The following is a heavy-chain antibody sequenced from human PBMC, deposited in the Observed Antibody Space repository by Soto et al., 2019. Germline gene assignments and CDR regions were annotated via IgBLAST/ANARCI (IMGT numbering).Heavy chain of an antibody. D-gene: IGHD3-22*01. Sequence: VGSLRLSCAASGFTFSSYAMSWVRQAPGKGLEWVSAISGSGGSTYYADSVKGRFTISRDNSKNTLYLQMNSLRAEDTAVYYCAKLGVYDSSGYFGFYYYYGMDVWGQGTTVTVSS. CDR2: ISGSGGST. J-gene: IGHJ6*02. CDR1: GFTFSSYA. CDR3: AKLGVYDSSGYFGFYYYYGMDV. V-gene: IGHV3-23*01.